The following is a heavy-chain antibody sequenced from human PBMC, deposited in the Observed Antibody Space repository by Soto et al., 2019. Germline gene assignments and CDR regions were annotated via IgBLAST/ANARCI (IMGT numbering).Heavy chain of an antibody. Sequence: GGSLRLSCAASGFTFSSYAMSWVRQAPGKGLEWVSAISGSGGSTYYADSVKGQFTISRDNSKNTLYLQMNSLRAEDTAVYYYGETPYSSGSYGNWFDPWGQGTLVTVSS. CDR1: GFTFSSYA. CDR2: ISGSGGST. CDR3: GETPYSSGSYGNWFDP. J-gene: IGHJ5*02. D-gene: IGHD6-19*01. V-gene: IGHV3-23*01.